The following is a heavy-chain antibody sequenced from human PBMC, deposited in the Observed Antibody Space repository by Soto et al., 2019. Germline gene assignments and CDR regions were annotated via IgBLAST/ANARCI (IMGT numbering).Heavy chain of an antibody. CDR1: GFTFSNYG. CDR3: AKDRGSSWANYFDY. J-gene: IGHJ4*02. D-gene: IGHD6-13*01. CDR2: VSYDGGSQ. V-gene: IGHV3-30*18. Sequence: PGGSLRLSCAASGFTFSNYGMHLFRLAPGKGLEWVAVVSYDGGSQYYADSVKGRFTISRDNSKNTVYLQMNSLRNEDTAVYYCAKDRGSSWANYFDYWGQGTLVTVSS.